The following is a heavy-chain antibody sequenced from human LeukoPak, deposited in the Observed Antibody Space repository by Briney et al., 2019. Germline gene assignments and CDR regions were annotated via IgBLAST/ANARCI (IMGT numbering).Heavy chain of an antibody. CDR1: GFTLSSYW. D-gene: IGHD3-3*01. CDR2: IKQDGSEK. V-gene: IGHV3-7*01. Sequence: GGSLRLSCAASGFTLSSYWMSWVRQAPGKGLEWVANIKQDGSEKYYVDSVKGRFTISRDNAKNSLYLQTNSLRAEDTAVYYCARDRLRYYDFWSGYYDYWGQGTLVTVSS. J-gene: IGHJ4*02. CDR3: ARDRLRYYDFWSGYYDY.